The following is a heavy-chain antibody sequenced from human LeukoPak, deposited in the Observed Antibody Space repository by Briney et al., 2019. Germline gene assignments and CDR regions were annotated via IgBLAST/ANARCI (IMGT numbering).Heavy chain of an antibody. D-gene: IGHD3-10*01. CDR2: IYYSGST. CDR1: GGSISSGDYY. V-gene: IGHV4-30-4*01. Sequence: SETLSLTCTVSGGSISSGDYYWSWIRQPPGTGLEWIGYIYYSGSTYYNPSLKSRVTISVDTSKNQFSLKLSSVTAADTAVYYCARDWRPYGSGSYHFDYWGQGTLVTVSS. CDR3: ARDWRPYGSGSYHFDY. J-gene: IGHJ4*02.